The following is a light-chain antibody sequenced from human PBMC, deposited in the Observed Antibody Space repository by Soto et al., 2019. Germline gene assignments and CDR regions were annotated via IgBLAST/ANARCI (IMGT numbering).Light chain of an antibody. J-gene: IGKJ1*01. V-gene: IGKV1-5*01. CDR3: QNYNGYSWT. CDR2: AAS. CDR1: QSISRY. Sequence: DIQMTQSPSSLSASVGDRITITCRASQSISRYLNWYQHKTGKAPKLLINAASSLESGVPSRFSGSGSGTEFTLTISSLQPDDFATYYCQNYNGYSWTFGLG.